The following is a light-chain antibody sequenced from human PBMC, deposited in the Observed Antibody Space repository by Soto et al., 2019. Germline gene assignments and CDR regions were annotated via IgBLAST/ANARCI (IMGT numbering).Light chain of an antibody. Sequence: QSVLTQPASVSGSPGQSITISCTGTSSHVGGYNYVSWYQQHPGKAPKLMIYEVSNRPSGVSNRFSGSKSGNTASLTISGLQAEDEADYYCSSYTSSSTRVFGGGTKVTVL. CDR3: SSYTSSSTRV. V-gene: IGLV2-14*01. J-gene: IGLJ3*02. CDR1: SSHVGGYNY. CDR2: EVS.